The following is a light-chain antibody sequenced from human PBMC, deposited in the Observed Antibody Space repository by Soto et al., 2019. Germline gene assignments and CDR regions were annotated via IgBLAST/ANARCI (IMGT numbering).Light chain of an antibody. J-gene: IGKJ1*01. CDR2: GAS. CDR3: QQYGSSRWT. CDR1: QSISSY. V-gene: IGKV3-20*01. Sequence: EIVLTQSPATLSLSPGQRATLSCRASQSISSYLAWYQQKPVHAPRLLIDGASSRATGIPNRFSGSGSGTDFTLTISRLEPEDFAVYYCQQYGSSRWTFGQGTKVDI.